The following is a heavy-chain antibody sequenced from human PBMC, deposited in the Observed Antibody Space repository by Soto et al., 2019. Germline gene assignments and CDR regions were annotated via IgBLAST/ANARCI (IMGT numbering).Heavy chain of an antibody. CDR1: GYTFTSYY. J-gene: IGHJ4*02. CDR3: ARDSSRYCTNGVCYNFDY. D-gene: IGHD2-8*01. Sequence: ASVKVSCKASGYTFTSYYMHWVRQAPGQGLEWMGIINPSGGSTSYAQKFQGRVTMTRDTSTSTVYMELSSLRSGDTAVYYCARDSSRYCTNGVCYNFDYWGQGTLVTVSS. CDR2: INPSGGST. V-gene: IGHV1-46*01.